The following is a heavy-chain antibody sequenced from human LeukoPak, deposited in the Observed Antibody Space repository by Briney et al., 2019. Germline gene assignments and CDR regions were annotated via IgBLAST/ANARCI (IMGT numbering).Heavy chain of an antibody. Sequence: GGSPRLSCAASGFTFSNYDMIWVRQAPGKGLEWVSSIRSTGAGGNTYSADSVKGRFTTSRDDSKSTLFLQMDSLTAEDTAVYYCTRNGGGLDYWGQGALVTVSS. CDR2: IRSTGAGGNT. CDR1: GFTFSNYD. D-gene: IGHD3-16*01. CDR3: TRNGGGLDY. V-gene: IGHV3-23*01. J-gene: IGHJ4*02.